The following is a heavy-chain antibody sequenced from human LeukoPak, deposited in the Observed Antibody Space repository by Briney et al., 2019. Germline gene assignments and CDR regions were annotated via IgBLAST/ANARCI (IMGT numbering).Heavy chain of an antibody. J-gene: IGHJ4*02. CDR1: GYPFSTYG. V-gene: IGHV1-18*01. Sequence: GASVKVSCKASGYPFSTYGIIWVRQPPGHGLEWMGWISAYNGDTKYVQKVQGRVTMTTDTSTSTAYMELRSLRSDDTAVYYCARDGGYDLYYFDYWGQGTLVTVSS. D-gene: IGHD5-12*01. CDR3: ARDGGYDLYYFDY. CDR2: ISAYNGDT.